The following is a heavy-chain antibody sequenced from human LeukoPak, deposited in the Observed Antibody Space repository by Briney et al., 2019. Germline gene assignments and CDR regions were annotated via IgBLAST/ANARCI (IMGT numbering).Heavy chain of an antibody. CDR2: ITGSGGTT. CDR3: ANLYGDYDPR. V-gene: IGHV3-23*01. Sequence: PGGSLRLSCAASGFTFSSYGMSWVRQAPGKGLEWVSVITGSGGTTIYADSVKGRFTISRDNSKNTLYLQMNSLRAEDTAVYYCANLYGDYDPRWGQGTLVTVSS. D-gene: IGHD4-17*01. CDR1: GFTFSSYG. J-gene: IGHJ4*02.